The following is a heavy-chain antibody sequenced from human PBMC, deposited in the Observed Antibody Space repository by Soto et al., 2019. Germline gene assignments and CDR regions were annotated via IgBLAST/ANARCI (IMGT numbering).Heavy chain of an antibody. J-gene: IGHJ4*02. Sequence: SETRSLTCAVSGGSFRGYFWSWIRQSPAKGLEWIGEINDSGNTYYNPSFKSRLTISVDTSTSQISLRLTSVTAADSAVYYCQGGDFWGQGTRVTVSS. CDR1: GGSFRGYF. CDR2: INDSGNT. CDR3: QGGDF. D-gene: IGHD3-16*01. V-gene: IGHV4-34*01.